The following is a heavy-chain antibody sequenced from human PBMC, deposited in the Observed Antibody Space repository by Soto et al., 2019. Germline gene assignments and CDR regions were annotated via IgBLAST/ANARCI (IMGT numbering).Heavy chain of an antibody. V-gene: IGHV4-34*01. Sequence: SETLSLTCAVYVGSCIHYYWSWVRESPGKGLEWIGEITHIGITNYNPSLKSRVTISVDTSKNQFSLKLNSVTAADTAVYYCARSGRQQLIRRNWFDLWGQGTLVTVSS. CDR2: ITHIGIT. CDR1: VGSCIHYY. J-gene: IGHJ5*02. CDR3: ARSGRQQLIRRNWFDL. D-gene: IGHD6-13*01.